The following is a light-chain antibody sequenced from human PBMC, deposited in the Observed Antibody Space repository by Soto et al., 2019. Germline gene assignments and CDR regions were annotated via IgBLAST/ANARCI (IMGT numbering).Light chain of an antibody. V-gene: IGKV3-11*01. CDR1: QSVGSY. J-gene: IGKJ3*01. CDR3: QQRGSWPPLFT. CDR2: DAS. Sequence: EVVLTQSPATLSLSPGERATLSCRASQSVGSYLAWYQQKPGQAPRLLIYDASNRATGIPARFNGSGSGTDFTLTISSLVPEDFAVYYCQQRGSWPPLFTFGPGTKVDIK.